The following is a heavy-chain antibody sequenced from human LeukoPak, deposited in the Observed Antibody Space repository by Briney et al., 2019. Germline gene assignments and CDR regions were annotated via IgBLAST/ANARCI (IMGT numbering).Heavy chain of an antibody. D-gene: IGHD4-17*01. V-gene: IGHV3-66*03. CDR3: ARDRAVTQDWVEFDP. J-gene: IGHJ5*02. CDR2: IRDSGET. CDR1: GFSVSNYY. Sequence: GGSLRLSCAGSGFSVSNYYMSWVRQAPGRGLEWVSLIRDSGETFYADSVKGRFTISRDNSKNTMYLQMNRLRVEDTAVYFCARDRAVTQDWVEFDPWGQGTLVTVSS.